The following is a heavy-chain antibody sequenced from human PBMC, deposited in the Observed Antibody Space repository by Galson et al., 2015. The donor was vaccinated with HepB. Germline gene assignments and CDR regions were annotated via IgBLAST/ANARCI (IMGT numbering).Heavy chain of an antibody. CDR3: ARGLISSSGFYYNYYGMHV. D-gene: IGHD6-19*01. CDR2: MNPKSGNT. J-gene: IGHJ6*02. V-gene: IGHV1-8*01. Sequence: WVRQATGQGLEWMGWMNPKSGNTGYAQKFQGRVTMTRNTSRSTAYMELSSLRSEDTAVYYCARGLISSSGFYYNYYGMHVWGQGTTVTVSS.